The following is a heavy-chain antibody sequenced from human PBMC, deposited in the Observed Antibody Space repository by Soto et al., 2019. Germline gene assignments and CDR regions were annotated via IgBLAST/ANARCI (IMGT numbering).Heavy chain of an antibody. Sequence: QVQLVQSGAEVKKPGASVKVSCKASGYTFTSYYMHWVRQAPGQGLEWMGIINTSGGSTSYAQKFQGRVTMTRDTSTSTVYMELSSLRSEDTAVYYCAREGIVLMVYATNNWFDPWGQGTLVTVSS. V-gene: IGHV1-46*01. CDR1: GYTFTSYY. D-gene: IGHD2-8*01. CDR2: INTSGGST. J-gene: IGHJ5*02. CDR3: AREGIVLMVYATNNWFDP.